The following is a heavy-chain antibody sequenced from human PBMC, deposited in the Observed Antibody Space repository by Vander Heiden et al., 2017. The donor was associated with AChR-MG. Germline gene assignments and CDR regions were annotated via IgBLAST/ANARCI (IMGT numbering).Heavy chain of an antibody. D-gene: IGHD6-19*01. J-gene: IGHJ6*02. CDR1: GYTFTSYG. CDR2: ISAYNGNT. CDR3: AGRIAVADYYYYGMDV. V-gene: IGHV1-18*01. Sequence: QVQLVQSGAEVKKPGASVKVSCKASGYTFTSYGISWVRQAPGQGLEWMGWISAYNGNTNYAQKLQGRVTMTTDTSTSTAYMELRSLRSDDTAVYYCAGRIAVADYYYYGMDVWGQGTTVTVSS.